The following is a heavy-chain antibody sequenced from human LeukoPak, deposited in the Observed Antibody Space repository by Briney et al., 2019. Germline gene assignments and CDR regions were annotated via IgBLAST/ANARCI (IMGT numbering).Heavy chain of an antibody. CDR3: ARDDYGRRENAFDI. V-gene: IGHV1-69*04. J-gene: IGHJ3*02. D-gene: IGHD4-17*01. CDR2: IIPIFSIA. Sequence: GASVKVSCKASGGTFSSYAISWVRQAPGQGLEWMGRIIPIFSIANYAQKFQGRVTITADKSTSTAYMELSSLRSEDTAVYYCARDDYGRRENAFDIWGQGTMVTVSS. CDR1: GGTFSSYA.